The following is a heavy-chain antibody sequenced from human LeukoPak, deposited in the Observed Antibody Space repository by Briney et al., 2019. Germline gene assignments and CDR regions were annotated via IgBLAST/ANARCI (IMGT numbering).Heavy chain of an antibody. CDR3: ASFSLFGVVANWFDP. D-gene: IGHD3-3*01. CDR2: INHSGTT. CDR1: GGSFSGYH. J-gene: IGHJ5*02. V-gene: IGHV4-34*01. Sequence: PSETLSLTCAVYGGSFSGYHWSWIRQSPGKGLEWIGEINHSGTTNYNPSLKSRVTISVDMSKNQFSLKLTSVTAADTAVYFCASFSLFGVVANWFDPWGPGMVVPVSS.